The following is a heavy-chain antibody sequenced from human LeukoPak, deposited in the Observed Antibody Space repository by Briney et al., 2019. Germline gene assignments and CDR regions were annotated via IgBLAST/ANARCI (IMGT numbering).Heavy chain of an antibody. J-gene: IGHJ5*02. CDR1: GYTFSNYA. CDR3: ARDVVTDYYWWFDP. CDR2: ISPKSGRG. V-gene: IGHV1-18*04. Sequence: GASVTVSFKASGYTFSNYAISWVRQAPGQGLEGMGWISPKSGRGSYANNFQGRVTMTTDTSTSTVYMELTSLTSDDTAVYYCARDVVTDYYWWFDPWGQGTLVTVSS. D-gene: IGHD3-9*01.